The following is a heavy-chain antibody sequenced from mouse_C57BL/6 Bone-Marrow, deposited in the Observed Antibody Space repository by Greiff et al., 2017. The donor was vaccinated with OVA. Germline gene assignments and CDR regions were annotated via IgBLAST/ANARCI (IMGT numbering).Heavy chain of an antibody. CDR3: EGLSRYWYFDV. V-gene: IGHV1-81*01. D-gene: IGHD2-2*01. J-gene: IGHJ1*03. CDR1: GYTFTSYG. Sequence: QVQLQQPGAELARPGASVKLSCKASGYTFTSYGISWVKQRTGQGLEWIGEIYPRSGNTYYNEKFKGKATLTADKSSSTAYMELRSLTSADSAVYVCEGLSRYWYFDVWGTGTAVTVSS. CDR2: IYPRSGNT.